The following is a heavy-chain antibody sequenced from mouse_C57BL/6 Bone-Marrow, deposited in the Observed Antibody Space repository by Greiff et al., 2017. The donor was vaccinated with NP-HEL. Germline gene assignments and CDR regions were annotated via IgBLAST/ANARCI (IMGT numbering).Heavy chain of an antibody. Sequence: QVQLQQPGAELVRPGSSVKLSCKASGYTFTSYWMDWVKQRPGQGLEWIGNIYPSDSETHYNQKFKDKATLTVDKSSSTAYMQLSSLPSEDSAVYYCALYDYGAYWGQGTLVTVSA. CDR2: IYPSDSET. V-gene: IGHV1-61*01. D-gene: IGHD2-4*01. CDR1: GYTFTSYW. J-gene: IGHJ3*01. CDR3: ALYDYGAY.